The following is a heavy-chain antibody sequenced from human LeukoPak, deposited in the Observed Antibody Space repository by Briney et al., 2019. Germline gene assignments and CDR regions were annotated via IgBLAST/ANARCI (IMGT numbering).Heavy chain of an antibody. CDR1: GGSISSYY. CDR3: ARDGWMQLWLGAFDI. CDR2: IYTSGST. D-gene: IGHD5-18*01. J-gene: IGHJ3*02. V-gene: IGHV4-4*07. Sequence: SETLSLTCTVSGGSISSYYWSWIRQPAGKGLGWIGRIYTSGSTNYNPSLKSRVTMSVDTSKNQFSLKLSSVTAADTAVYYCARDGWMQLWLGAFDIWGQGTMVTVSS.